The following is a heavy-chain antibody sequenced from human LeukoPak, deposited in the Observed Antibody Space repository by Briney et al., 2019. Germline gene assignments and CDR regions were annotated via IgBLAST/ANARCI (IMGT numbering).Heavy chain of an antibody. CDR2: IYHSGTT. V-gene: IGHV4-38-2*02. CDR3: AREGDLSSSWPSYYYYYYMDV. Sequence: SETLSLTCTVSGYSISSDYYWGWIRQPPGKGLEWIGSIYHSGTTYYNPSLKSRVTISVDTSKNQFSLKLSSVTAADTAVYYCAREGDLSSSWPSYYYYYYMDVWGKGTTVTISS. D-gene: IGHD6-13*01. J-gene: IGHJ6*03. CDR1: GYSISSDYY.